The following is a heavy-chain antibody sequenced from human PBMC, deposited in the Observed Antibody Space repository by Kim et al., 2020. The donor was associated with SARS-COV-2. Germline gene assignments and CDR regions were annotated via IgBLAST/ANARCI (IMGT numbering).Heavy chain of an antibody. CDR2: INHSGST. Sequence: SETLSLTCAVYGGSFSGYYWSWIRQPPGKGLEWIGEINHSGSTNYNPSLKSRVTISVDTSKNQFSLKLSSVTAADTAVYYCVRGLIAAAVPNYWGQGTLV. D-gene: IGHD6-13*01. CDR3: VRGLIAAAVPNY. CDR1: GGSFSGYY. J-gene: IGHJ4*02. V-gene: IGHV4-34*01.